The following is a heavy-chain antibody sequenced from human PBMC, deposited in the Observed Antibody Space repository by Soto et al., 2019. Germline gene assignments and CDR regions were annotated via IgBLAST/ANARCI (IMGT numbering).Heavy chain of an antibody. CDR3: ARRALPHAFVDY. V-gene: IGHV3-66*01. J-gene: IGHJ4*02. CDR2: IFPDGST. Sequence: EVQLMESGGGLVQPGGSLRLSCTVSGFTVNTNYMNWVRQAPGKELEWLSVIFPDGSTYYTDSVRDRFTISRDNSKNTVYLQMNSLRPEDTAVCFCARRALPHAFVDYWGQATLVTVSS. CDR1: GFTVNTNY. D-gene: IGHD2-15*01.